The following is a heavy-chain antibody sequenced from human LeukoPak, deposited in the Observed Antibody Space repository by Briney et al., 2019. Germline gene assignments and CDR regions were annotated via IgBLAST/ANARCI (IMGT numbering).Heavy chain of an antibody. Sequence: GGSLRLSCAVSGFKFDEYGMHWARQAPGKGLEWLSFVSWDGGDTYYADSVKGRFSISRDNSKNSLYLQMKNLRPEDSAFYYCGRDSAYGDYGTFFYYYMDVWGKGTTVTVSS. CDR3: GRDSAYGDYGTFFYYYMDV. D-gene: IGHD4-17*01. J-gene: IGHJ6*03. CDR2: VSWDGGDT. V-gene: IGHV3-43D*03. CDR1: GFKFDEYG.